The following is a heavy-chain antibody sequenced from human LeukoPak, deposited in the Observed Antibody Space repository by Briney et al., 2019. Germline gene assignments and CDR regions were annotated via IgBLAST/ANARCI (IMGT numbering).Heavy chain of an antibody. V-gene: IGHV4-34*01. CDR3: ARDRRSYYDILTGYYTGWFDP. CDR2: INHSGST. Sequence: SSETLSLTCAVYGGSFSGYYWSWIRQPPGKGLEWIGEINHSGSTNYNPSLKSRVTISVDTSKNQFSLKLSSVTAADTAVYYCARDRRSYYDILTGYYTGWFDPWGQGTLVTVSS. D-gene: IGHD3-9*01. CDR1: GGSFSGYY. J-gene: IGHJ5*02.